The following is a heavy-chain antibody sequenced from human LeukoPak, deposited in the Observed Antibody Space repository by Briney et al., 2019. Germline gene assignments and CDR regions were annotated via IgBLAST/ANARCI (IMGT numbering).Heavy chain of an antibody. CDR2: ISCNVNAL. V-gene: IGHV3-9*02. CDR3: AKDSHWGRTSLYNSSWYPLDS. Sequence: APRPSSAPSRVTSSVYATHWVRETPGEGLWRGSPISCNVNALAYADSSKGRVTISRDNAKNSLYLQTNNLRSEDPALYYCAKDSHWGRTSLYNSSWYPLDSWGQGTLVTVSS. CDR1: RVTSSVYA. J-gene: IGHJ4*02. D-gene: IGHD6-13*01.